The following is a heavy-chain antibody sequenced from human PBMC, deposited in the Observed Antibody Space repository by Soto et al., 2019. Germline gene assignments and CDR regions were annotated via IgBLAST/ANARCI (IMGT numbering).Heavy chain of an antibody. V-gene: IGHV3-21*01. CDR1: GFTFSSYS. Sequence: GGSLRLSCAASGFTFSSYSMNWDRQAPGKGLEWVSSISSSSSYIYYADSVKGRFTISRDNAKNSLYLQMNSLRAEDTAVYYCARGGYDYIWGSYRSLPYWGQGTLVTVSS. D-gene: IGHD3-16*02. CDR3: ARGGYDYIWGSYRSLPY. CDR2: ISSSSSYI. J-gene: IGHJ4*02.